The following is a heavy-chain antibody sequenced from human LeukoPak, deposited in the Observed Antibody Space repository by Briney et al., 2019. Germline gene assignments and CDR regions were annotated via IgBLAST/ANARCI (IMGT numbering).Heavy chain of an antibody. Sequence: ASVKVSCKASGYTFTSYYMHWVRQAPGQGLEWMGWISAYNGNTNYAQKLQGRVTMTTDTSTSTAYMELRSLRSDDTAVYYCAMGSYPRPYYFDYWGQGTLVTVSS. D-gene: IGHD3-16*02. CDR3: AMGSYPRPYYFDY. CDR1: GYTFTSYY. V-gene: IGHV1-18*04. J-gene: IGHJ4*02. CDR2: ISAYNGNT.